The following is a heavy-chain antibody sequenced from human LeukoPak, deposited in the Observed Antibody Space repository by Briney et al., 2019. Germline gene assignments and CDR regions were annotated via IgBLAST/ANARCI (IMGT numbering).Heavy chain of an antibody. CDR2: IRGKAYGGTT. D-gene: IGHD5-18*01. V-gene: IGHV3-49*03. J-gene: IGHJ3*02. CDR1: GFTFDDYA. Sequence: GGSLRLSCTVSGFTFDDYAMSWFRQAPGKGLEWVGFIRGKAYGGTTEYAASVKGRFTISRDDSKSIAYLQMNSLKTEDTAVYYCTKDRGYSYRTGGDAFGIWGQGTMVTVSS. CDR3: TKDRGYSYRTGGDAFGI.